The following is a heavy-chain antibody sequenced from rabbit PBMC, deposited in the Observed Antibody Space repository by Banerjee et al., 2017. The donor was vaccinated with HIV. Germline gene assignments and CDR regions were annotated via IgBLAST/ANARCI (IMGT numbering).Heavy chain of an antibody. CDR3: ARDRYIYASISGYFSYYGMDL. D-gene: IGHD1-1*01. CDR2: IYTTSGST. J-gene: IGHJ6*01. CDR1: GFDLSSYYYYY. V-gene: IGHV1S43*01. Sequence: QSLEESGGDLVKPEGSLTLTCTASGFDLSSYYYYYMCWVRQAPGKGLELIACIYTTSGSTWYASWVNGRFSISRSTSLNTVDLQMNSLTAADTATYFCARDRYIYASISGYFSYYGMDLWGPGTLVTVS.